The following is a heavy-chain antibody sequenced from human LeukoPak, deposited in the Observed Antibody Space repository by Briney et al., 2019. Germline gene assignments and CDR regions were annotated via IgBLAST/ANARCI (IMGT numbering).Heavy chain of an antibody. D-gene: IGHD5-18*01. CDR1: GGTFSSYA. CDR2: IIPIFGTA. J-gene: IGHJ6*03. V-gene: IGHV1-69*13. CDR3: ARVLTAMPNYYYYYMDV. Sequence: ASVKVSCKASGGTFSSYAISWVRQAPGQGLEWMGGIIPIFGTANYAQKFQGRVTITADESTSPAYMELSSLRSEDTAVYYCARVLTAMPNYYYYYMDVWGKGTTVTVSS.